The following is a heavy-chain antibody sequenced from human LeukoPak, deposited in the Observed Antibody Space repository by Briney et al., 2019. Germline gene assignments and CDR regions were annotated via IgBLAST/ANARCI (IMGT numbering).Heavy chain of an antibody. J-gene: IGHJ4*02. Sequence: GRSLRLSWAASGFTFSSYWMSWVRQAPGEGREWVANIKQDGSEKYYVDSVKGRFTISRDNAKNSLYLQMYSLRAEDTAVYYCARVSTGVCDYWGQGTLVTVSS. CDR2: IKQDGSEK. CDR1: GFTFSSYW. CDR3: ARVSTGVCDY. D-gene: IGHD2-8*01. V-gene: IGHV3-7*03.